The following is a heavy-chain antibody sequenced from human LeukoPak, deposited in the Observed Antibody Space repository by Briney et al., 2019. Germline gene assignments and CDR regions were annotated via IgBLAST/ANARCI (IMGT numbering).Heavy chain of an antibody. CDR3: ARHKALNYYGSGSYRWFDP. J-gene: IGHJ5*02. D-gene: IGHD3-10*01. V-gene: IGHV4-61*02. CDR2: IYTSGST. CDR1: GGSISSGSYY. Sequence: SQTLSLTCTVSGGSISSGSYYWSWIRQPAGKGLEWIGRIYTSGSTNYNPSLKSRVTISVDTSKNQFSLKLSSVTAADTAVYYCARHKALNYYGSGSYRWFDPRGQGTLVTVSS.